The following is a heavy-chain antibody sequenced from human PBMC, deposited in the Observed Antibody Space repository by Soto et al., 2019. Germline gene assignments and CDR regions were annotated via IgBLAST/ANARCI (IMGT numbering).Heavy chain of an antibody. CDR1: GGSISSYY. D-gene: IGHD3-22*01. Sequence: SGGSISSYYWSWIRQPPGKGLEWIGYIYYSGSTNYNPSLKSRVTISVDTSKNQFSLKLSSVTAADTAVYYCARGVAGRDSSGYYPAFHIWGQGTMVTV. V-gene: IGHV4-59*01. CDR2: IYYSGST. J-gene: IGHJ3*02. CDR3: ARGVAGRDSSGYYPAFHI.